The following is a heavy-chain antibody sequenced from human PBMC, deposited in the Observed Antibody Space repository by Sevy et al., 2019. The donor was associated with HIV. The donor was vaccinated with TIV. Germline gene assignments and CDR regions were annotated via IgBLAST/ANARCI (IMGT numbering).Heavy chain of an antibody. CDR3: AGGLPLGYYYYGMDV. CDR1: GFTFSSYW. D-gene: IGHD3-16*01. V-gene: IGHV3-74*01. CDR2: INGDGSST. Sequence: GGSLRLSCAASGFTFSSYWMHWVRQAPGKGLVWVSRINGDGSSTSYADSVKGRFTISRDNAKNTLYLQMNSLRAEDTAVYYCAGGLPLGYYYYGMDVWGQGTTVTVSS. J-gene: IGHJ6*02.